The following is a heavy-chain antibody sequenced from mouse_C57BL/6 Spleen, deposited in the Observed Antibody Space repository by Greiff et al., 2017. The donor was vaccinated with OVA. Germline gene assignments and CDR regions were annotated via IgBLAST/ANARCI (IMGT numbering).Heavy chain of an antibody. J-gene: IGHJ2*01. V-gene: IGHV1-69*01. CDR3: ARGYGNYVDY. CDR1: GYTFTSYW. CDR2: IDPSDSYT. Sequence: QVQLQQPGAELVMPGASVKLSCKASGYTFTSYWMHWVKQRPGQGLEWIGEIDPSDSYTNYNQTFKGKSTLTVDKSSSTAYMQLSSLTSEDSAVYYCARGYGNYVDYWGQGTTLTVSS. D-gene: IGHD2-1*01.